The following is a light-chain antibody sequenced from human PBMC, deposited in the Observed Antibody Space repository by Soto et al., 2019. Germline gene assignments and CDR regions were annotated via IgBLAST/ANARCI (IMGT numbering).Light chain of an antibody. V-gene: IGKV3-11*01. CDR2: DAS. CDR1: QSVTSY. Sequence: EIVFTQSPATLSLSPGERATLSCRVSQSVTSYLAWYQQKPGQAPRIFIYDASNRETGIPARFSGSGSGTEFTLTISSLEPEDFAVYDCQQRSNWTITFGQGTRLEIK. J-gene: IGKJ5*01. CDR3: QQRSNWTIT.